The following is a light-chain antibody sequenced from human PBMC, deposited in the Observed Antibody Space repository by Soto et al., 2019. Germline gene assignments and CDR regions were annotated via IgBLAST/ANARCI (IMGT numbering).Light chain of an antibody. J-gene: IGLJ1*01. CDR1: SSDVGRYNY. Sequence: QSALTQPASVSGSPGQSITISCTGTSSDVGRYNYVSWYQQHPGKAPKLMIYDVSNRPSGVSNRFSGSKSGNTASLTISGLQAEDEADYYCSSYTTSMANVFGTGTKVTVL. V-gene: IGLV2-14*01. CDR3: SSYTTSMANV. CDR2: DVS.